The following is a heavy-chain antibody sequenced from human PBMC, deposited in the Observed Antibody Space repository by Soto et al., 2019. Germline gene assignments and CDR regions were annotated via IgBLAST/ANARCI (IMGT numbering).Heavy chain of an antibody. Sequence: EVQLVESGGGLIQPGGSLRLSCAASGFAVSSKYMTWVRQAPGKGLEWVSVIYGGGTTYYADSVKGRFTISRDTSKNTSYLQMDSLRAEDTAVYDCVQTTGWPGFDFWGQGTRVTVSS. CDR3: VQTTGWPGFDF. CDR1: GFAVSSKY. CDR2: IYGGGTT. V-gene: IGHV3-53*01. J-gene: IGHJ4*02. D-gene: IGHD6-19*01.